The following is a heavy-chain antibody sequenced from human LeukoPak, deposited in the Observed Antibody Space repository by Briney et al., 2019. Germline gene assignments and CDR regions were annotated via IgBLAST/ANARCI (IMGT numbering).Heavy chain of an antibody. CDR3: ARDAFGELYDYYYYGMDV. CDR2: INAGNGNT. V-gene: IGHV1-3*01. D-gene: IGHD3-10*01. Sequence: ASVNVSCKASGYTFTSYAMHWVRQAPGKRLEWMGWINAGNGNTKYSQKFQGRVTITRDTPASTAYMGLSSLRSEDTAVYYCARDAFGELYDYYYYGMDVWGKGTTVTVSS. J-gene: IGHJ6*04. CDR1: GYTFTSYA.